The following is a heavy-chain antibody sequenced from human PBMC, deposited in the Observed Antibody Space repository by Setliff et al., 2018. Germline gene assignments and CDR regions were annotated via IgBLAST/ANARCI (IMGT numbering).Heavy chain of an antibody. J-gene: IGHJ4*02. Sequence: GGSLRLSCAASGFTFSSYGMHWVRQAPGKGLEWVAFIRYDGSNKYYADSVKGRFTISRDNAKNSLYLQMNSLGAEDTAVYYCVRDTTSGWMLTNWGQGTLVTVSS. CDR2: IRYDGSNK. CDR1: GFTFSSYG. V-gene: IGHV3-30*02. CDR3: VRDTTSGWMLTN. D-gene: IGHD6-25*01.